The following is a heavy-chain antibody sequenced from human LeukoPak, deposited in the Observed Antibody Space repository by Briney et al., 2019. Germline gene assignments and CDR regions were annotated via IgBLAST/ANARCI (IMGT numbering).Heavy chain of an antibody. Sequence: PGGSLRLSCTASGFTFGDYAMSWVRQAPGKGLEWVGFIRSKAYGGTTEYATSVKGRITISRDDSKSIVYLQLNSLKTEDTAVYYCTSDGPEVDYWGQGTLVTVSS. CDR2: IRSKAYGGTT. V-gene: IGHV3-49*04. CDR3: TSDGPEVDY. J-gene: IGHJ4*02. CDR1: GFTFGDYA.